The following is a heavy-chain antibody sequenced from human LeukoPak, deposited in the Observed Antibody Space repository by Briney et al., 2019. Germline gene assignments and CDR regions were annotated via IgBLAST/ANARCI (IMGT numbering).Heavy chain of an antibody. CDR2: ISGSGGST. V-gene: IGHV3-23*01. Sequence: GGSLRLSCAASGFTFGSYAMSWVRQAPGKGLEWVSAISGSGGSTYYADSVKGRFTISRDNSKNTLYLQMNSLRAEDTAVYYCVPKPQQWLAPSSFDYWGQGTLVTVSS. CDR3: VPKPQQWLAPSSFDY. CDR1: GFTFGSYA. J-gene: IGHJ4*02. D-gene: IGHD6-19*01.